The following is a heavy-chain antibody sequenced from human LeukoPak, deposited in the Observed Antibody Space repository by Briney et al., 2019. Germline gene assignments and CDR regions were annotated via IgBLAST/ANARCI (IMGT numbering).Heavy chain of an antibody. Sequence: PGGSLRLSCAASGFTFSSYWMHWVRQAPGKGLVWVSRINGDGSSTSYADSVKGRFTISRDNAKNTLYLQMNSLRAEDTAVYYCARGYYYGSGSYSGNWFDPWGQGTLVTVSS. D-gene: IGHD3-10*01. CDR1: GFTFSSYW. J-gene: IGHJ5*02. V-gene: IGHV3-74*01. CDR3: ARGYYYGSGSYSGNWFDP. CDR2: INGDGSST.